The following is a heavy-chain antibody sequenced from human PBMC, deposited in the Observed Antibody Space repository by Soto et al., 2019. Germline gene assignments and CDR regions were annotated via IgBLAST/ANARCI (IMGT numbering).Heavy chain of an antibody. CDR2: FDPEDGET. J-gene: IGHJ4*02. Sequence: VASVKVSCKVSGYTLTELSMHWVRQAPGKGLEWMGGFDPEDGETIYAQKFQGRVTMTEDTSTDTAYMELSSLRSEDTAVYYCATGLVTGYSSGWYHYFDYWGQGTLVTVSS. CDR3: ATGLVTGYSSGWYHYFDY. CDR1: GYTLTELS. D-gene: IGHD6-19*01. V-gene: IGHV1-24*01.